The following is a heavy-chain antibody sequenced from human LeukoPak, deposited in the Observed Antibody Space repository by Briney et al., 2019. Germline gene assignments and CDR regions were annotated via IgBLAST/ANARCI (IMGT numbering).Heavy chain of an antibody. V-gene: IGHV3-21*01. CDR1: GFTFSSYS. J-gene: IGHJ4*02. Sequence: GGSLRLSCAASGFTFSSYSMNWVRQAPGKGLEWVSSISSSSSYIYYADSVKGRFTISRDNAKNSLYLQMNSLRAEDTAVYYCARGAGGYSSSWYRDWGQGTLVTVSS. D-gene: IGHD6-13*01. CDR2: ISSSSSYI. CDR3: ARGAGGYSSSWYRD.